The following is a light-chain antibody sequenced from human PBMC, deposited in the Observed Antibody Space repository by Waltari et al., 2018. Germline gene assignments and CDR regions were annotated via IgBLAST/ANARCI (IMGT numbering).Light chain of an antibody. Sequence: QSALTQPAPVSGSPGQSIPVPCTGTSNDVGAYNYLSWYQQHPGKVPKLMIYDVTKRPSGISYRFSGSKSGNTASLTISGLQAEDEADYYCSSYTTDSTYVFGTGTKVTVL. V-gene: IGLV2-14*03. CDR3: SSYTTDSTYV. CDR1: SNDVGAYNY. J-gene: IGLJ1*01. CDR2: DVT.